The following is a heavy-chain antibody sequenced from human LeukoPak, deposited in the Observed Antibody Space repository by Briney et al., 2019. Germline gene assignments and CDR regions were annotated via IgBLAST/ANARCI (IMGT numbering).Heavy chain of an antibody. Sequence: GGSLRLSCAVSGFTFSSYGMHWVRQAPGKGLEWVAVISYDGSNKYYADSVKGRFTISRDNSKNTLYLQMNSLRAEDTAVYYCAKGDRNYDFWSGYYGHWGQGTLVTVSS. CDR3: AKGDRNYDFWSGYYGH. D-gene: IGHD3-3*01. CDR2: ISYDGSNK. CDR1: GFTFSSYG. V-gene: IGHV3-30*18. J-gene: IGHJ4*02.